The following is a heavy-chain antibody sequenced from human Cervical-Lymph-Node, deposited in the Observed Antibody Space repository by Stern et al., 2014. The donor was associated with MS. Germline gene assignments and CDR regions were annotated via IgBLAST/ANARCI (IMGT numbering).Heavy chain of an antibody. Sequence: EVQLVESGGGLVQPGGSLILSCAASGFTVSSYWMHWVRQAPGQGLVWVSRVNEHGTTTNYANSVRGRFTISRDTARNTLYLQMNSLRADDTAVYYCVKDLFGVQEDWGQGTLVTVSS. J-gene: IGHJ4*02. CDR3: VKDLFGVQED. CDR1: GFTVSSYW. CDR2: VNEHGTTT. V-gene: IGHV3-74*01. D-gene: IGHD3-10*02.